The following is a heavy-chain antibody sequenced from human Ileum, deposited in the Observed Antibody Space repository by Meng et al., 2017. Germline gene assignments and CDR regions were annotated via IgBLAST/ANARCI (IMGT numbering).Heavy chain of an antibody. Sequence: VHLVCLRPVLDHPAGAPSPPVAASVGSINSDVGGGWVRQFPGKGLGGIGEIYPGGSINYTPSLKSRVTISADTSKNQFSLGLYSVTAADTAVYYCVRNDYCSGGTCCPHFDYWGQGTLVTVSS. D-gene: IGHD2-15*01. V-gene: IGHV4-4*02. CDR1: VGSINSDVG. J-gene: IGHJ4*02. CDR2: IYPGGSI. CDR3: VRNDYCSGGTCCPHFDY.